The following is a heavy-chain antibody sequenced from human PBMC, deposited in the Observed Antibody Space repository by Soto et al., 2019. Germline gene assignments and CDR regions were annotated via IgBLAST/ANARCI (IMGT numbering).Heavy chain of an antibody. Sequence: TVSGGSITGSGYYWSWIRQHPGKGLEWVGYIYYSGSTYYNPSLKSRLTISVATSKNQFSLKLTSVTAADTAVYYCARDTSLVRGVFGMDVWGQGTTVTVSS. J-gene: IGHJ6*02. CDR3: ARDTSLVRGVFGMDV. CDR1: GGSITGSGYY. V-gene: IGHV4-31*03. D-gene: IGHD3-10*01. CDR2: IYYSGST.